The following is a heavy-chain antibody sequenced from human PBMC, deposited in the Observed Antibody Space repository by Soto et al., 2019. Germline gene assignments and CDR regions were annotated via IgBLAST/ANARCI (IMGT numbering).Heavy chain of an antibody. J-gene: IGHJ4*02. CDR2: INHSGST. V-gene: IGHV4-34*01. D-gene: IGHD1-1*01. CDR1: GGSFSGYY. Sequence: SETLSLTCAVYGGSFSGYYWSWIRQPPGKELEWIGEINHSGSTNYNPSLKSRLTISVDTSKNQFSLKLSSVTAADTAVYYCARGVQRRGAGYWGQGTLVTVSS. CDR3: ARGVQRRGAGY.